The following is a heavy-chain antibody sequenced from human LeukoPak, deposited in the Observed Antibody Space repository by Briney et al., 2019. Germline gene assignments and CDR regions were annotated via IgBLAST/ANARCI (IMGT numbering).Heavy chain of an antibody. Sequence: GGSLRLSCEASGLTFDDSFMTWIRQAPGKGLEWVSSISSSSSYIYYADSVKGRFTISRDNAKNSLYLQMNSLRAEDTAVYYCARVGGGSYSPYYMDVWAKGTTVTVSS. J-gene: IGHJ6*03. CDR2: ISSSSSYI. CDR1: GLTFDDSF. CDR3: ARVGGGSYSPYYMDV. V-gene: IGHV3-21*01. D-gene: IGHD1-26*01.